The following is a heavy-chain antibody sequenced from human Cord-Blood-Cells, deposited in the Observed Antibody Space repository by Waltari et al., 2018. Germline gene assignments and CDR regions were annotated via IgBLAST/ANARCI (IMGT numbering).Heavy chain of an antibody. CDR3: TTGGEYSSSFKYYFDY. CDR2: IKSKTDGGTT. V-gene: IGHV3-15*01. J-gene: IGHJ4*02. D-gene: IGHD6-13*01. Sequence: APGKGLEWVGRIKSKTDGGTTDYAAPVKGRFTISRDDSKNTLYLQMNSLKTEDTAVYYCTTGGEYSSSFKYYFDYWGQGTLVTVSS.